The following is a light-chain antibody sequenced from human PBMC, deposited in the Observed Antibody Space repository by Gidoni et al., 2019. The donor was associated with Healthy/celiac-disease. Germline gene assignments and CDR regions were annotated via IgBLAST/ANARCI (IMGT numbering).Light chain of an antibody. Sequence: DIQLTQAPSFLSASVGDRVTITCRASPGVSSYLALYQQKPGKAPKLLIYSASTLQCGVPSRFSGSGSGTEFTLTISSLQPEYFATYYCQQLNSYPLTFGPGTKVESK. J-gene: IGKJ3*01. CDR1: PGVSSY. CDR3: QQLNSYPLT. V-gene: IGKV1-9*01. CDR2: SAS.